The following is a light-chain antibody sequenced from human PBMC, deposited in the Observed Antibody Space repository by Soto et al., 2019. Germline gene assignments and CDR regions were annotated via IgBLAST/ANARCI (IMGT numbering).Light chain of an antibody. CDR3: SSYAGSNNV. J-gene: IGLJ2*01. V-gene: IGLV2-8*01. CDR1: FNDVGGYNY. Sequence: QSALTQPPSASGSPGQSVTISCTGTFNDVGGYNYVSWYQQHPGKAPKVIIYEVSKRPSGVPDRFSGSKSGNTASLTVSGLQAEDEADYYCSSYAGSNNVFGGGTKLTVL. CDR2: EVS.